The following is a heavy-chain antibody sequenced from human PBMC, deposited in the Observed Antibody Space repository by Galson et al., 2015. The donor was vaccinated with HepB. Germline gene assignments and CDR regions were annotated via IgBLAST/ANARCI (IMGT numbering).Heavy chain of an antibody. V-gene: IGHV3-48*01. CDR2: ISSSSSTI. CDR3: AKDRNTMVRGVTDDY. D-gene: IGHD3-10*01. J-gene: IGHJ4*02. CDR1: GFTFSSYS. Sequence: SLRLSCAASGFTFSSYSMNWVRQAPGKGPEWVSYISSSSSTIYYADSVKGRFTISRDNAKNSLYLQMNSLRAEDTAVYYCAKDRNTMVRGVTDDYWGQGTLVTVSS.